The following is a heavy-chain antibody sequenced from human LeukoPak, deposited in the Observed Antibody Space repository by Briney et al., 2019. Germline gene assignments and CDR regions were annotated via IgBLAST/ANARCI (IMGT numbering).Heavy chain of an antibody. CDR2: MNPNSGNT. CDR3: ARVHLGYQLLPYYYYMDV. J-gene: IGHJ6*03. V-gene: IGHV1-8*03. Sequence: ASVKVSCKASGYTFTSYDINWVRQATGQGLEWMGWMNPNSGNTGYAQKFQGRVTITRNTSISTAYMELSSLRSEDTAVYYCARVHLGYQLLPYYYYMDVWGKGTTVTVSS. D-gene: IGHD2-2*01. CDR1: GYTFTSYD.